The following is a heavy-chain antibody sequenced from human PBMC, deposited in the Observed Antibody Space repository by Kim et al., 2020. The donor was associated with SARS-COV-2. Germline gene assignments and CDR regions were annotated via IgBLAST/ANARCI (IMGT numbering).Heavy chain of an antibody. V-gene: IGHV1-46*01. D-gene: IGHD5-18*01. CDR1: GYTFTSYY. J-gene: IGHJ6*02. CDR3: ARDKKDTAMASHYYYYGMDV. Sequence: ASVKVSCKASGYTFTSYYMHWVRQAPGQGLEWMGIINPSGGSTSYAQKFQGRVTMTRDTSTSTVYMELSSLRSEDTAVYYCARDKKDTAMASHYYYYGMDVWGQGTTVTVSS. CDR2: INPSGGST.